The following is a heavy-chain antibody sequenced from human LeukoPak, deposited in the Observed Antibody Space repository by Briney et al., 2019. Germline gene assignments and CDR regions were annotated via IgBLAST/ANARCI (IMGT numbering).Heavy chain of an antibody. V-gene: IGHV3-23*01. J-gene: IGHJ4*02. CDR2: ISGSGGST. CDR3: AKAGLIQWLGDY. Sequence: QAWGSLRLSCAASGFTFSSYAMSWVRQAPGKGLEWVSAISGSGGSTYYADSVKGRFTISRDNSKNTLYLQMNSLRAEDTAVYYCAKAGLIQWLGDYWGQGTLVTVSS. D-gene: IGHD6-19*01. CDR1: GFTFSSYA.